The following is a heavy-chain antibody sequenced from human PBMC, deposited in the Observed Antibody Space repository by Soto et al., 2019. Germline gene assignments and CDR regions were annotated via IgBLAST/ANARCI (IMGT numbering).Heavy chain of an antibody. CDR1: GFTFSSYA. J-gene: IGHJ4*02. Sequence: GGSLRLSCAASGFTFSSYAMSWVRQAPGKGLEWVSAISGSGGSTYYADSVKGRFTISRDNSKNTLYLQMNSLRAEDTAVYYCAKYDYDSSGYYWGPLGALDYWGQGTLVTVSS. D-gene: IGHD3-22*01. CDR2: ISGSGGST. CDR3: AKYDYDSSGYYWGPLGALDY. V-gene: IGHV3-23*01.